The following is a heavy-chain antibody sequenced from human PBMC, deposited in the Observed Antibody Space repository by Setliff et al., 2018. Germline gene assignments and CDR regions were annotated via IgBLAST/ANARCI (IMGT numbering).Heavy chain of an antibody. CDR2: INPNTGGM. V-gene: IGHV1-2*02. CDR3: ARNRPRYLIWGRPGGPDTFDY. D-gene: IGHD3-16*01. Sequence: GASVKVSCKASGYSFTDYFIHWVRQAPGLGLEWMGWINPNTGGMNFAQRFQGRVTVTRDTSISKAYMELSRLTSDDTAVYYCARNRPRYLIWGRPGGPDTFDYWGQGFLVTVSS. J-gene: IGHJ4*02. CDR1: GYSFTDYF.